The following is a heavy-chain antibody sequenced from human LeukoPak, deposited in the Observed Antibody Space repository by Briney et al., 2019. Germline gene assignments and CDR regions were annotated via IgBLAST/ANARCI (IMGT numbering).Heavy chain of an antibody. CDR2: ISYDGSNK. J-gene: IGHJ3*02. CDR3: HLGLTMIVRFYDAFDI. V-gene: IGHV3-30-3*01. Sequence: PGGSLRLSCAASGFTFSSYAMHWVRQAPGKGLEWVAVISYDGSNKYYADSVKGRFTISRDNSKNTLYLQMNSLRAEDTAVYYCHLGLTMIVRFYDAFDIWGQGTMVTVSS. D-gene: IGHD3-22*01. CDR1: GFTFSSYA.